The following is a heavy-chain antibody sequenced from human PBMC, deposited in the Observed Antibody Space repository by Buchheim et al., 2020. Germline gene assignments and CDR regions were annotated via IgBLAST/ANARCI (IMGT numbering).Heavy chain of an antibody. V-gene: IGHV1-2*02. D-gene: IGHD6-19*01. CDR1: GYTFTGYY. CDR3: AREAYSSGWYWAVWFDP. J-gene: IGHJ5*02. Sequence: QVQLVQSGAEVKKPGASVKVSCKASGYTFTGYYMHWVRQAPGQGLEWMGWINPNSGGTNYAQKFQGRVTMTRATSISTAYMELSRLRSDDTAVYYCAREAYSSGWYWAVWFDPWGQGTL. CDR2: INPNSGGT.